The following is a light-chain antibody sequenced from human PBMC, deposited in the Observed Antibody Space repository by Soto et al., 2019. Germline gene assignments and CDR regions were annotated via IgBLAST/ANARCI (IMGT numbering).Light chain of an antibody. CDR2: TAA. CDR3: QQSNSLPPT. J-gene: IGKJ1*01. Sequence: DIQMTQSPSSLSASVGDRVTITCRASQSISSNLNWYQQKPGKAPKLLIYTAASLQSGVPSRFSGSGSRTDFTLTIASLQLEDFATYYCQQSNSLPPTFGQGTKVEIK. V-gene: IGKV1-39*01. CDR1: QSISSN.